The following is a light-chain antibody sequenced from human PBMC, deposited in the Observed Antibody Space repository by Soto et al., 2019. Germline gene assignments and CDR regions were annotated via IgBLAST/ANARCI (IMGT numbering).Light chain of an antibody. CDR3: QQRSNWPLT. CDR1: QSVSNY. V-gene: IGKV3-11*01. CDR2: DAS. Sequence: EVVLTQSPATLSLSPGERVTLSCRASQSVSNYVGWYQQKPGQAPRLLIYDASNRATGISARFSGSGSGTDFTLTISSLEPEDSAVYYCQQRSNWPLTFGGGTKVDIK. J-gene: IGKJ4*01.